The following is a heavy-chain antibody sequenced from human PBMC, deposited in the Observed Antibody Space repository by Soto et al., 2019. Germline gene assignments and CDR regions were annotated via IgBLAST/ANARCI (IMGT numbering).Heavy chain of an antibody. J-gene: IGHJ4*02. Sequence: SETLSLTCAVYGGSFSGYYWSWIRQPPGKGLEWIGEINHSGSTNYNPSLKSRVTISVDTSKNQFSLKLSSVTAADTAVYYCATMYDSSGGYWGQGTLVTVSS. CDR1: GGSFSGYY. D-gene: IGHD3-22*01. CDR3: ATMYDSSGGY. CDR2: INHSGST. V-gene: IGHV4-34*01.